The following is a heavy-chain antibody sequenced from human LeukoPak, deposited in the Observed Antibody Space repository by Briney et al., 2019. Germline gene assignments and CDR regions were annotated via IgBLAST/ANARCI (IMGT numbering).Heavy chain of an antibody. V-gene: IGHV5-51*01. D-gene: IGHD3-22*01. CDR2: IYPGDSDT. CDR3: ARRYDNTGYYVY. CDR1: GYSFTDYW. J-gene: IGHJ4*02. Sequence: GESLKISCKGSGYSFTDYWIAWVRQLPRKGLEWMGIIYPGDSDTRYSPSFQGQVTISADKSINTAYLQWSSLKASDTAMYYCARRYDNTGYYVYWGQGTPVTVSS.